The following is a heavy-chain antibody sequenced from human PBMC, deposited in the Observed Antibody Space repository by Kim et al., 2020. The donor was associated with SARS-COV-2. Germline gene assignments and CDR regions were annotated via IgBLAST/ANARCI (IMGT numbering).Heavy chain of an antibody. J-gene: IGHJ4*02. D-gene: IGHD2-21*01. CDR3: SKAGIVESPTYFVA. V-gene: IGHV3-9*01. Sequence: YADAVHGRFTISRDHAKNSLYLQMNSLRSEDTALYYCSKAGIVESPTYFVAWGRGTLVTVSS.